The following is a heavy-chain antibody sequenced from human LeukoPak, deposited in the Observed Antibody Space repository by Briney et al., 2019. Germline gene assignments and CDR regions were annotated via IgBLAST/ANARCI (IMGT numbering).Heavy chain of an antibody. CDR3: ARGPTYYDILTGYPHPNWFDP. Sequence: PSQTLSLTCTVSGGSISSGDYYWSWIRQPPGKGLEWIGYIYYSGSTYYNPSLKSRVTISVDTSKNQFSLKLSSVTAADTAVYYCARGPTYYDILTGYPHPNWFDPWGQGTLVTASS. V-gene: IGHV4-30-4*01. CDR1: GGSISSGDYY. CDR2: IYYSGST. J-gene: IGHJ5*02. D-gene: IGHD3-9*01.